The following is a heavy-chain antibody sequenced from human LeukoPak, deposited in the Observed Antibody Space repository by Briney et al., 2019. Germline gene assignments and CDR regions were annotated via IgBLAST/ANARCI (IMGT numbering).Heavy chain of an antibody. CDR3: VRTYYDVLTGYYFDY. CDR2: IIPIFGTA. Sequence: ASVKVSCKASGGTFSSYAISWVRQAPGQGLEWMGGIIPIFGTANYAQKFQGRVTITVDESTSTAYMELSSLRSEDTVIYYCVRTYYDVLTGYYFDYWGQGTLVTVAS. J-gene: IGHJ4*02. D-gene: IGHD3-9*01. CDR1: GGTFSSYA. V-gene: IGHV1-69*13.